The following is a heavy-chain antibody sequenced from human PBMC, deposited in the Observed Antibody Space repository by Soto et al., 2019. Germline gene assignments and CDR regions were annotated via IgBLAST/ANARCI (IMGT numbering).Heavy chain of an antibody. D-gene: IGHD3-16*01. CDR1: GDSVSGNSAA. J-gene: IGHJ4*02. CDR2: TYYRSRWYN. CDR3: AREFLYYVSRHRSTVY. V-gene: IGHV6-1*01. Sequence: SQTLSLTCAISGDSVSGNSAAWNWIRQSPSRGLEWLGRTYYRSRWYNDYAVSVKSRITVTPDTSKNQFSLHLNSVTPEDTAVYYCAREFLYYVSRHRSTVYWGQGALVTVS.